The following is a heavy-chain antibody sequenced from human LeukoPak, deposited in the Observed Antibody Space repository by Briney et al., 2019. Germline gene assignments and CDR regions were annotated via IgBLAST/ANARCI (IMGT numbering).Heavy chain of an antibody. CDR2: ISSSGSTI. D-gene: IGHD3-3*01. J-gene: IGHJ4*02. CDR3: AKDRGYDFWSGYPSSYFDY. V-gene: IGHV3-11*01. CDR1: GFTFSDYY. Sequence: GGSLRLSCAASGFTFSDYYMSWIRQAPGKGLEWVSYISSSGSTIYYADSVKGRFTISRDNAKNSLYLQMNSLRAEDSAVYYCAKDRGYDFWSGYPSSYFDYWGQGTLVTVSS.